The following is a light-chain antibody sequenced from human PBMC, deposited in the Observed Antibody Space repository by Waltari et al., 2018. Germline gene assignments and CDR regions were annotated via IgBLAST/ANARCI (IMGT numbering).Light chain of an antibody. CDR1: QSVSSS. J-gene: IGKJ5*01. CDR3: QQRSTWPIT. CDR2: DAS. V-gene: IGKV3-11*01. Sequence: EIVLRQSPATLSLSPGERATFSCRASQSVSSSLAWYQHKPGQAPRLLIYDASNRATGFPASFSGSGSGTNFTLTISTLEPEDFAVYYCQQRSTWPITFGPGTRLEI.